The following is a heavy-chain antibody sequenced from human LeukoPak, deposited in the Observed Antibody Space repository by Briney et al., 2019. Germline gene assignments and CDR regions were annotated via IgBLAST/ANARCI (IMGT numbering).Heavy chain of an antibody. Sequence: ASVKVSCKASGYTFTGYYMHWVRQAPGQGLEWMGWINPNSGGTNYAQKFQGRVTMTRDTSISTAYMELSRLRSDDTAVYYCARGVGRFLESNRFDPWGQGTLVTVSS. CDR2: INPNSGGT. V-gene: IGHV1-2*02. CDR3: ARGVGRFLESNRFDP. J-gene: IGHJ5*02. D-gene: IGHD3-3*01. CDR1: GYTFTGYY.